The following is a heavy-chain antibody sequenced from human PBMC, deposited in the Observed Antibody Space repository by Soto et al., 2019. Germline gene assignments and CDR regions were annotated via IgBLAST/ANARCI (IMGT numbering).Heavy chain of an antibody. CDR2: ISYDGSNK. D-gene: IGHD6-13*01. CDR1: GFTFSSYG. J-gene: IGHJ6*01. Sequence: QVQLVESGGGVVQPGRSLRLSCAASGFTFSSYGMHWVRQAPGKGLEWVAVISYDGSNKYYADSVKGRFTISRDNSKNTLYLQMNSLRAEDTAVYYCAKDGSNTYYYYGMDVW. CDR3: AKDGSNTYYYYGMDV. V-gene: IGHV3-30*18.